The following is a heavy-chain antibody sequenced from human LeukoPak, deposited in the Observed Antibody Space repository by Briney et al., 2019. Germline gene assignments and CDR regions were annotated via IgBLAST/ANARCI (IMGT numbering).Heavy chain of an antibody. CDR2: INPNSGGT. D-gene: IGHD6-13*01. Sequence: GASVKVSCKASGYTFTGYYMHWVRQAPGQGLEWIGWINPNSGGTNYAQKFQGRVTMTRDTSISTAYMELSRLRSDDTAVYYCARERAAAAGQPLFDYWGQGTLVTVSS. J-gene: IGHJ4*02. V-gene: IGHV1-2*02. CDR3: ARERAAAAGQPLFDY. CDR1: GYTFTGYY.